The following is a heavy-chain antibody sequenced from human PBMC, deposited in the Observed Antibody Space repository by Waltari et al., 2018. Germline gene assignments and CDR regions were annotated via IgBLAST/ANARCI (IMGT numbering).Heavy chain of an antibody. Sequence: PGQGLEWISGISFTGGDQYFADSVKGRFTISRDNSKNTLSLQLSSLRADDTATYYCAIWKIVYYYDVNGYPPAGYFQQWGQGSLVIVSS. CDR3: AIWKIVYYYDVNGYPPAGYFQQ. V-gene: IGHV3-23*01. CDR2: ISFTGGDQ. D-gene: IGHD3-22*01. J-gene: IGHJ1*01.